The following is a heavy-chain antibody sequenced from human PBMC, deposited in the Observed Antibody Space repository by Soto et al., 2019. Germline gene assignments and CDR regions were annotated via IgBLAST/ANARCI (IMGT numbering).Heavy chain of an antibody. CDR1: GYSFTSYW. J-gene: IGHJ6*02. D-gene: IGHD3-10*01. Sequence: EVQLVQPGAEVKKPGESLRISCKGSGYSFTSYWISWVRQMPGKGLEWMGRIDPSDSYTNYSPSFQGHVTIAADKSISTAFRRWSSLKASDTAMWYCARRAYYDGSWSPYYYYGMDVWGQGTTVTVSS. CDR2: IDPSDSYT. CDR3: ARRAYYDGSWSPYYYYGMDV. V-gene: IGHV5-10-1*01.